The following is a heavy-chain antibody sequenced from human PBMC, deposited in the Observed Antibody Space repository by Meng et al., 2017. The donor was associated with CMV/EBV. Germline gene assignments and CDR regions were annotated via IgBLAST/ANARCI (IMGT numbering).Heavy chain of an antibody. V-gene: IGHV1-2*02. CDR2: INPNSGGT. CDR1: GYTFTGYY. CDR3: AGDSSIGWYYFDY. D-gene: IGHD6-19*01. Sequence: VSVKVPCKASGYTFTGYYMHWVRQAPGQGLEWMGWINPNSGGTNYAQKLQGMVTMTRDTSISTAYMELGRLRYDDTTVYYCAGDSSIGWYYFDYWGQGTLVTVSS. J-gene: IGHJ4*02.